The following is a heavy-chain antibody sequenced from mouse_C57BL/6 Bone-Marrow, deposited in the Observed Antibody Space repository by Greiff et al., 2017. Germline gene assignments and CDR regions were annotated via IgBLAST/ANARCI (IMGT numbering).Heavy chain of an antibody. CDR3: AKTAIYYYGSIAMDY. CDR1: GFNIKNTY. D-gene: IGHD1-1*01. J-gene: IGHJ4*01. Sequence: VQLKQSVAELVRPGASVKLSCTASGFNIKNTYMHWVKQRPEQGLEWIGRIDPANGNTKYAPKFQGKATITADTSSNTAYLQLSSLTSEDTAIYYCAKTAIYYYGSIAMDYWGQGTSVTVSS. V-gene: IGHV14-3*01. CDR2: IDPANGNT.